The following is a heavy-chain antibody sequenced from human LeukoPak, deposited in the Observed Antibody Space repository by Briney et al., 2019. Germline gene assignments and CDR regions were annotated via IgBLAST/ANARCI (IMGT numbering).Heavy chain of an antibody. Sequence: GGSLRLSCAASGFTFSSHAMSWVRQAPGKGLEWVSGISASGRTTYCADSVKGRFTISRDNSKNTLYVQMNSLRAEDTAVYYCAKLGYNYGSGYEDWGQGTLVTVSS. CDR1: GFTFSSHA. CDR2: ISASGRTT. V-gene: IGHV3-23*01. D-gene: IGHD5-18*01. CDR3: AKLGYNYGSGYED. J-gene: IGHJ4*02.